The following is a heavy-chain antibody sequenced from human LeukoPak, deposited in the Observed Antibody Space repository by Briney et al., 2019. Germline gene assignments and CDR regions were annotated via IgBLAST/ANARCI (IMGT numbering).Heavy chain of an antibody. CDR3: EREQEGYCSSTSCYGFDL. CDR2: INPSGGST. V-gene: IGHV1-46*01. D-gene: IGHD2-2*01. J-gene: IGHJ2*01. CDR1: GYTFTSYY. Sequence: ASVKVSCKASGYTFTSYYMHWVRQAPGQGLEWMGIINPSGGSTNYAQKFQGRVTITADESTSTAYMELSSLRSEDTAVYYCEREQEGYCSSTSCYGFDLWGRGTLVTVSS.